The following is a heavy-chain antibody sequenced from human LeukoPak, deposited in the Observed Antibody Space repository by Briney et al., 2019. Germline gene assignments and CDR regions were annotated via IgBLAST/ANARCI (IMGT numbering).Heavy chain of an antibody. D-gene: IGHD3-22*01. V-gene: IGHV3-48*03. CDR1: GFIFSSYE. CDR3: VSPPYYFDTTNYYVGY. J-gene: IGHJ4*02. CDR2: IGSSGYTV. Sequence: GGSLRLSRAASGFIFSSYEINWVRQAPGKGLEWVSYIGSSGYTVNYADSVKGRFTISRDNTKNSLYLQMNSLRAEDTAVYYCVSPPYYFDTTNYYVGYWGQGTLVTVSS.